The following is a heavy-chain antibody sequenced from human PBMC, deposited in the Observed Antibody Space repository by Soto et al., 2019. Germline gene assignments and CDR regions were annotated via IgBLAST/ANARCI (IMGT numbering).Heavy chain of an antibody. Sequence: PGGSLRLSCAASGFTFSGYAMHWVRQAPGKGLEWVAVISYDGSNKYYADSVKGRFTISRDNSKNTLYLQMNSLRAEDTAVYYCARVQRPVLRFLEWLLSAFDIWGQGTMVTVSS. J-gene: IGHJ3*02. D-gene: IGHD3-3*01. CDR1: GFTFSGYA. CDR3: ARVQRPVLRFLEWLLSAFDI. V-gene: IGHV3-30-3*01. CDR2: ISYDGSNK.